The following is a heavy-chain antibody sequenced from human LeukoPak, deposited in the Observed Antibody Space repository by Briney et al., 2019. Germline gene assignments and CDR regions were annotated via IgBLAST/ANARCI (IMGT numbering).Heavy chain of an antibody. Sequence: PVKVSCKASGGTFSSYAISWVRQAPGQGLEWMGRIIPIFGTANYAQKFQGRVTITADKSTSTAYMELSSLRSEDTAVYYCACSTPYDSSGPAYWGQGTLVTVSS. D-gene: IGHD3-22*01. V-gene: IGHV1-69*06. J-gene: IGHJ4*02. CDR3: ACSTPYDSSGPAY. CDR2: IIPIFGTA. CDR1: GGTFSSYA.